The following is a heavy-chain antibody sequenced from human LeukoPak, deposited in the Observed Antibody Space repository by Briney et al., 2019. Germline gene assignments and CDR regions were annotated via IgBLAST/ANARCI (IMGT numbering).Heavy chain of an antibody. V-gene: IGHV4-4*08. J-gene: IGHJ4*02. CDR2: IYTSGST. Sequence: PSETLSLTCAVYGGSFSGYYWSWIRQPPGKGLEWIGRIYTSGSTHYNPSLKSRVTISVDTSKNQFSLKLSSVTAADTAVYYCAREFGYAVTSLDYWGQGTLVTDSS. D-gene: IGHD4-17*01. CDR1: GGSFSGYY. CDR3: AREFGYAVTSLDY.